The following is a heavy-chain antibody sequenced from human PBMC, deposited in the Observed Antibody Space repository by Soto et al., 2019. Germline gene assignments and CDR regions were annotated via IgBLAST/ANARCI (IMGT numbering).Heavy chain of an antibody. CDR2: FDPEDGET. CDR1: GYPLTELS. D-gene: IGHD4-17*01. V-gene: IGHV1-24*01. Sequence: ASVKVSCKVSGYPLTELSMRWVRQAPGKGLEGMGGFDPEDGETIYAQKFQGRVTMTEDTSTDTAYMELSSLRSEDTAVYYCATASGDYGGNSGAFDIWGQGTMVTVSS. J-gene: IGHJ3*02. CDR3: ATASGDYGGNSGAFDI.